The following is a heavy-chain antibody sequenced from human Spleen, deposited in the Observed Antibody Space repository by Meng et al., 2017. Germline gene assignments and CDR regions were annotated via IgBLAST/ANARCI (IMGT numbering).Heavy chain of an antibody. D-gene: IGHD3-10*01. V-gene: IGHV1-18*01. CDR2: ISAYNGDT. CDR1: GGTFSSYG. J-gene: IGHJ4*02. Sequence: QVQLVQSGAEVKKPGSSVKVSCKASGGTFSSYGISWVRQAPGQGLEWMGWISAYNGDTSYAQKVQGRVTMTRDTSTNTAYMDLRNLRSDDTAVYYCVSERGGGSFDYWGQGTLVTVSS. CDR3: VSERGGGSFDY.